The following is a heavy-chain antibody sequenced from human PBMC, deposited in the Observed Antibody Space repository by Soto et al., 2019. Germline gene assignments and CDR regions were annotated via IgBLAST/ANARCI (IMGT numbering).Heavy chain of an antibody. CDR2: IKKDESEK. CDR3: ARGSAAPDS. CDR1: GFTFSDYW. Sequence: GSLRLSCAASGFTFSDYWMSWVRQAPGKGLEWVANIKKDESEKYYVDSVKGRFTISRDNAKNSLNLQMNSLRAEDAAVYYCARGSAAPDSWGQGTLVTAPQ. V-gene: IGHV3-7*03. D-gene: IGHD6-13*01. J-gene: IGHJ4*02.